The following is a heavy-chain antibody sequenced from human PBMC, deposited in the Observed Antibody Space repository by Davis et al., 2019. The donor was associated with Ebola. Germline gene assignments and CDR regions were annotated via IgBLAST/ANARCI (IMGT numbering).Heavy chain of an antibody. V-gene: IGHV3-30*18. Sequence: GESLKISCAASGFTFSSYGMHWVRQAPGKGLEWVAGISYDGTNNYYIDSVKGRFTISRDISKNTLYLQMNSLRHEDTAVYYCAKGWLQSHYYYYYMDVWGQGTTVNVSS. CDR2: ISYDGTNN. CDR3: AKGWLQSHYYYYYMDV. J-gene: IGHJ6*03. CDR1: GFTFSSYG. D-gene: IGHD5-24*01.